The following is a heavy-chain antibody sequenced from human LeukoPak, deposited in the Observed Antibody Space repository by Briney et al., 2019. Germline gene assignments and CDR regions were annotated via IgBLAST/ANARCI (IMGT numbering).Heavy chain of an antibody. CDR1: GFTFSSYG. V-gene: IGHV3-30*18. D-gene: IGHD4-11*01. CDR2: ISYDGSNK. J-gene: IGHJ4*02. Sequence: GGFLRLSCAASGFTFSSYGMHWVRQAPGKGLEWVAVISYDGSNKYYADSVKGRFTISRDNSKNTLYLQTNSLRAEDTAVYYCAKLMTTPPSDYWGQGTLVTVSS. CDR3: AKLMTTPPSDY.